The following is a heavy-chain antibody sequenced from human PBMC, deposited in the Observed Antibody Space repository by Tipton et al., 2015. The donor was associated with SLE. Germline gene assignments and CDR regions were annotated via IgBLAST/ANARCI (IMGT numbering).Heavy chain of an antibody. CDR3: ARDADVTSHYSLFDY. D-gene: IGHD3-9*01. J-gene: IGHJ4*01. CDR1: GFTFSHYG. V-gene: IGHV3-33*01. Sequence: SLRLSCAASGFTFSHYGIHWVRQAPGKGLEWVAVLWADGKNEYYVDSVKGRSTVSRDTSRNTLYLQMNSLRAEDTAVYYCARDADVTSHYSLFDYWGHGTLVIVSS. CDR2: LWADGKNE.